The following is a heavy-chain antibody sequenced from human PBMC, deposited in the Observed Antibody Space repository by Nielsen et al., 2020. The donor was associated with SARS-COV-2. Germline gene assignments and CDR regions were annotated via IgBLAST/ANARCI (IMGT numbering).Heavy chain of an antibody. CDR1: GFTFSSYS. CDR3: ARDNPFTVWFGELTGRNAMDV. V-gene: IGHV3-21*01. Sequence: GGSLRLSCAAPGFTFSSYSMNWVRQAPGKGLEWVSSISSSSSYIYYADSVKGRFTISRDNAKNSLYLQMNSLRAEDTAVYYCARDNPFTVWFGELTGRNAMDVWGQGTTVTVSS. D-gene: IGHD3-10*01. J-gene: IGHJ6*02. CDR2: ISSSSSYI.